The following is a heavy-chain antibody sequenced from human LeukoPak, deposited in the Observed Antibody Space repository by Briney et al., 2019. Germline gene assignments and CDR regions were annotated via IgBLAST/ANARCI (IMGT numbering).Heavy chain of an antibody. CDR2: ISSSGSTI. CDR1: GFTFSSYE. Sequence: GGSLRLSCAASGFTFSSYEMNGVRQAPGRGLEWVSYISSSGSTIYYADSVKGRFTISRDNAKNSLYLQMNSLRAEDTAVYYCARGSGYCSSSSCKRSIYYYGMDVWGQGTTVTVSS. V-gene: IGHV3-48*03. CDR3: ARGSGYCSSSSCKRSIYYYGMDV. D-gene: IGHD2-2*01. J-gene: IGHJ6*02.